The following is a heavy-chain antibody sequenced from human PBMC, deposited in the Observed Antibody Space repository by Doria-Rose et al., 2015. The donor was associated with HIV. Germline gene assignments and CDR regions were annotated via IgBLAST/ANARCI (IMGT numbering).Heavy chain of an antibody. V-gene: IGHV3-9*01. D-gene: IGHD3-3*01. J-gene: IGHJ6*03. Sequence: VQLVQSGGGLVQPGRSLRLSCVGSGFSFESYAMHWVRLAPGRGLEWVAGISWDSGAIGTADSVEGRFTISRDNAKKSVYLEMRSLRPEDTAFYYCAKAPIIGPKYYFYMDVWGKGTSVTVSS. CDR2: ISWDSGAI. CDR1: GFSFESYA. CDR3: AKAPIIGPKYYFYMDV.